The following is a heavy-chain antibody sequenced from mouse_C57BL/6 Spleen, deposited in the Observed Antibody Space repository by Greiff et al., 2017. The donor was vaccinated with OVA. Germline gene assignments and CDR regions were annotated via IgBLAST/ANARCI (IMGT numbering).Heavy chain of an antibody. Sequence: EVHLVESGGGLVKPGGSLKLSCAASGFTFSDYGMHWVRQAPEKGLEWVAYISSGSSTIYYADTVKGRFTISRDNAKNTLFLQMTSLRSEDTAMYYCARQNYGSSQFAYWGQGTLVTVSA. CDR1: GFTFSDYG. CDR3: ARQNYGSSQFAY. CDR2: ISSGSSTI. V-gene: IGHV5-17*01. J-gene: IGHJ3*01. D-gene: IGHD1-1*01.